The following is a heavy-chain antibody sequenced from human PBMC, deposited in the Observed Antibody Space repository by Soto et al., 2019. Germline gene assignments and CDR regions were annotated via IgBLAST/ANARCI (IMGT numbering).Heavy chain of an antibody. CDR1: GGSISSYY. CDR3: ARGFYGSGSYSTPRNWFDP. D-gene: IGHD3-10*01. J-gene: IGHJ5*02. Sequence: QVQLQESGPGLVKPSETLSLTCTVSGGSISSYYWSWIRQPPGKGLEWIGYIYYSGSTNYNPSLTSRVTISVDTSKNQFSLKLSSVTAADTAVYYCARGFYGSGSYSTPRNWFDPWGQGTLVTVSS. V-gene: IGHV4-59*01. CDR2: IYYSGST.